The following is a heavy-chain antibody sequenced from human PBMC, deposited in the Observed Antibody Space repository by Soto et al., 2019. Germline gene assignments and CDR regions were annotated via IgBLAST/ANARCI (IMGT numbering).Heavy chain of an antibody. D-gene: IGHD5-12*01. V-gene: IGHV3-23*01. Sequence: EEQLLESGGGLVQPGGSLRLSCAASGFTFSDYAMDWVRQAPGEGLEWVSAISGSGDRTYYPDSVKGRLTISRDNSNITLYLLMKSLTGDDRAVYYCANTCGYNFPPWFHCWGHGTLVTVS. CDR2: ISGSGDRT. J-gene: IGHJ5*01. CDR1: GFTFSDYA. CDR3: ANTCGYNFPPWFHC.